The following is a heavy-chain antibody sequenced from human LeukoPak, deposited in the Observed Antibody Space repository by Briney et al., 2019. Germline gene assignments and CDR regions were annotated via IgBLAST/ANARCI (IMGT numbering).Heavy chain of an antibody. CDR2: IYTSGST. CDR3: ARGREKTAAGPYYFDY. J-gene: IGHJ4*02. Sequence: SETLSLTCTVSGGSISTYYWSWIRQPPGKGLEWIGYIYTSGSTDYNPSLKSRVTISLATSNNQFSLKLSSVTAADTAVYYCARGREKTAAGPYYFDYWGQGTLVTVSS. CDR1: GGSISTYY. V-gene: IGHV4-4*09. D-gene: IGHD6-13*01.